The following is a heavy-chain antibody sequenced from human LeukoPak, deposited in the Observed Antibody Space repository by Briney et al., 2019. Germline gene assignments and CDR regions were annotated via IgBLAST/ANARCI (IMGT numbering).Heavy chain of an antibody. CDR2: ISYDGSNK. CDR3: AKDQGLVPAANYYYYGMDV. V-gene: IGHV3-30*18. D-gene: IGHD2-2*01. CDR1: GFTFSSYG. Sequence: GGSLRLSCAASGFTFSSYGMHWVRQAPGKGLEWVAVISYDGSNKYYADSVKGRFTISRDNSKSTLYLRMNSLRAEDTAVYYCAKDQGLVPAANYYYYGMDVWGQGTTVTVSS. J-gene: IGHJ6*02.